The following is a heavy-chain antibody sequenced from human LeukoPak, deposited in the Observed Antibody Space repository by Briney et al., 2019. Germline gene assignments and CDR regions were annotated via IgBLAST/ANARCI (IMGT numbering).Heavy chain of an antibody. J-gene: IGHJ4*02. V-gene: IGHV4-39*07. CDR2: IYYSGST. Sequence: PSETLSLTCTVSGGSISSSSYYWGWIRQPPGKGLEWIGSIYYSGSTYYNPSLKSRVTISVDTSKNQFSLKLSSVTAADTAVYYCARGSGSYYWWGYYFDYWGQGTLVTVSS. CDR3: ARGSGSYYWWGYYFDY. CDR1: GGSISSSSYY. D-gene: IGHD1-26*01.